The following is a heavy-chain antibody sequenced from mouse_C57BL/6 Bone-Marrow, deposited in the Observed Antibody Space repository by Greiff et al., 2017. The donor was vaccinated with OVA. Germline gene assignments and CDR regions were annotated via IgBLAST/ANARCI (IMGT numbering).Heavy chain of an antibody. V-gene: IGHV1-53*01. CDR3: ARRGYSSGYFDV. CDR1: GYTFTSYW. D-gene: IGHD3-2*02. J-gene: IGHJ1*03. Sequence: QVQLQQPGTDLVKPGASVKLSCKASGYTFTSYWMHWVKQRPGQGLEWIGNINPSNGGTNYNEKFKSKVTLTVDKSSSTAYMQLSSLTSEDSAVYYCARRGYSSGYFDVWGTGTTVTVSS. CDR2: INPSNGGT.